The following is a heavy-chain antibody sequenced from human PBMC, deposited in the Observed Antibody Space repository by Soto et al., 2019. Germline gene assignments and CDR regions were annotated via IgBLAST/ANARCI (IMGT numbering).Heavy chain of an antibody. Sequence: QVQLQESGPGLVKPSETLSLTCTVSGGSISSYYWSWIRQPPGKGLEWIGYIYYSGSTNYNSSLKRRVTISVDTSKNQFSLKVSSVTAADTAVYYCARQGPSNWFDPWGQGTLVTVSS. J-gene: IGHJ5*02. CDR3: ARQGPSNWFDP. V-gene: IGHV4-59*01. CDR1: GGSISSYY. CDR2: IYYSGST.